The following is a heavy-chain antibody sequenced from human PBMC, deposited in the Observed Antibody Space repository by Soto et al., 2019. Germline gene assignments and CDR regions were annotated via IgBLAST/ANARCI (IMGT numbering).Heavy chain of an antibody. Sequence: GGSLRLSCLASGFTFSTFAMSWVRQAPGKGLQWLSVMTGTDGTTYYADSVKGRFTISRDNAKNSLYLQMNSLRDEDTAVYYCARDPYDILTGYQYQYGMDVWGQGTTVTVSS. V-gene: IGHV3-48*02. CDR2: MTGTDGTT. D-gene: IGHD3-9*01. CDR1: GFTFSTFA. CDR3: ARDPYDILTGYQYQYGMDV. J-gene: IGHJ6*02.